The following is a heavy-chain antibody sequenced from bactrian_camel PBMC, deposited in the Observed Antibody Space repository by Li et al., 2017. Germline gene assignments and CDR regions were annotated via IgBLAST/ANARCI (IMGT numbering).Heavy chain of an antibody. Sequence: HVQLVESGGGSVQAGGSLRLSCTASGLTFATYAGAWFRPAPGKEREGVAAIEMDGTLHYGYSIEGRFAISRDSAANTPYLQMNNLEPGDTAMNYCALDFGSSLNGYCAWLQLDTKMGFWGRGTQVTVS. CDR3: ALDFGSSLNGYCAWLQLDTKMGF. J-gene: IGHJ6*01. D-gene: IGHD5*01. CDR2: IEMDGTL. V-gene: IGHV3S63*01. CDR1: GLTFATYA.